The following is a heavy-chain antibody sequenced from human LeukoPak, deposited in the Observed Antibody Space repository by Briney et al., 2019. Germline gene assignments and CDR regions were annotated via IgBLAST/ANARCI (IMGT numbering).Heavy chain of an antibody. J-gene: IGHJ4*02. D-gene: IGHD3-22*01. CDR3: ARKSRTSITMIVVGTLDS. Sequence: PSETLSLTCTVSGGSISSYYWSWIRQPAGKGLEWIGRIYTSGSTNYNPSLKSRVTMSVDTSKNQFSLKLSSVTAADTAVYYCARKSRTSITMIVVGTLDSWGQGTLVTVSS. CDR2: IYTSGST. V-gene: IGHV4-4*07. CDR1: GGSISSYY.